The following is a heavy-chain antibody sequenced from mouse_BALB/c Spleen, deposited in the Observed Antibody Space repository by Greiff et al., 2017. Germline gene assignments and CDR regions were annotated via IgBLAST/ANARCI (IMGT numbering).Heavy chain of an antibody. Sequence: EVKLMESGGGLVKPGGSLKLSCAASGFTFSSYTMSWVRQTPEKRLEWVATISSGGGNTYYPDSVKGRFTISRDNAKNNLYLQMSSLRSEDTALYYCASYPFDYWGQGTTLTVSS. CDR2: ISSGGGNT. J-gene: IGHJ2*01. V-gene: IGHV5-9*03. CDR3: ASYPFDY. CDR1: GFTFSSYT.